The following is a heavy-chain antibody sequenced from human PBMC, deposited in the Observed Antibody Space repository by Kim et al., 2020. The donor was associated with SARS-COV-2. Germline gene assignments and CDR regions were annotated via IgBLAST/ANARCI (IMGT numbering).Heavy chain of an antibody. CDR3: AREVVTGNGGLKY. V-gene: IGHV3-74*01. J-gene: IGHJ4*02. Sequence: YADTVKGRFTISRDNAKNMLFLQMKSLRDEDTAVYYCAREVVTGNGGLKYWGQGTLVTVSS. D-gene: IGHD2-21*02.